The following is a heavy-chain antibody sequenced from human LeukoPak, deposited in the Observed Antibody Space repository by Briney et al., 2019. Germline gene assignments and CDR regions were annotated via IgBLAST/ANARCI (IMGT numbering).Heavy chain of an antibody. Sequence: SETLSLTCTVSGGSISSHYWSWIRQPPGKGLEWIGYIYYSGSTNYNPSLKSRVTISVDTSKNQFSLKLSSVTAADTAVYYCARGPWGSWFDPWGQGTLVTVSS. D-gene: IGHD3-16*01. CDR2: IYYSGST. V-gene: IGHV4-59*11. CDR1: GGSISSHY. J-gene: IGHJ5*02. CDR3: ARGPWGSWFDP.